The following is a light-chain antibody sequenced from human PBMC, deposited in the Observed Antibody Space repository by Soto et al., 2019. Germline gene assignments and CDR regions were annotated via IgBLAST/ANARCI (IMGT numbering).Light chain of an antibody. J-gene: IGKJ1*01. Sequence: ENVLTQSPGTLSLSPGERATLSCRASQSVSSNYLAWYQQKPGQAPRLLVYGASSRATGIPDRYNGSGSGTDFTLTISSLQPDDFATYYCQHYNSYSEAFGQGTKVDI. V-gene: IGKV3-20*01. CDR3: QHYNSYSEA. CDR1: QSVSSNY. CDR2: GAS.